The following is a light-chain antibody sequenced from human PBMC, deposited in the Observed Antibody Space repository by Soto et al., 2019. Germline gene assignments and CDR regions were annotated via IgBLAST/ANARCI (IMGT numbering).Light chain of an antibody. CDR2: EVS. J-gene: IGLJ1*01. Sequence: HSALTQPPSACGSFGQSVTISCTGTSSDVGGYNYVSWYQQHPGKAPKLMIYEVSERPSGVPDRFSGSKSGNTASLTVSGLQADDEADYYCSSYSGTNYHYVFGTGTKLTVL. V-gene: IGLV2-8*01. CDR3: SSYSGTNYHYV. CDR1: SSDVGGYNY.